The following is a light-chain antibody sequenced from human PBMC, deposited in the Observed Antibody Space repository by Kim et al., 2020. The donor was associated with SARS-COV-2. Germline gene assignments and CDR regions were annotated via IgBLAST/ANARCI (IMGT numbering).Light chain of an antibody. Sequence: VGDRATITCVASQGVSSCLSLYPQNTGKPPNCLIFDASTLESGVPSRFSGSGSGTDFTRSSSSLQAEDFATYYCQQSDNYPLTFGQGTRLEIK. V-gene: IGKV1D-13*01. CDR2: DAS. CDR3: QQSDNYPLT. J-gene: IGKJ5*01. CDR1: QGVSSC.